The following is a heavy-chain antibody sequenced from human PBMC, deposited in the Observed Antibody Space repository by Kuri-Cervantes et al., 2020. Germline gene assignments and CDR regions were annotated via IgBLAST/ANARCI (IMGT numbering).Heavy chain of an antibody. D-gene: IGHD6-19*01. V-gene: IGHV3-74*01. CDR1: GFTFSSYW. CDR2: INSDGSST. J-gene: IGHJ4*02. Sequence: GESLKISCAASGFTFSSYWMHWVRQAPGKGLVWVSRINSDGSSTSYADSVKGRFTISRDNSKNTLYLQMNSLRAEDTAVYYCARDRRVYSSGPFDYWGQGTPVTVSS. CDR3: ARDRRVYSSGPFDY.